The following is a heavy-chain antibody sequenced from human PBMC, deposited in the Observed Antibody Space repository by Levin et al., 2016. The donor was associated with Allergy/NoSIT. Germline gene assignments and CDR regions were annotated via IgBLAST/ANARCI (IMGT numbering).Heavy chain of an antibody. J-gene: IGHJ4*02. CDR2: TTYSGST. V-gene: IGHV4-61*03. Sequence: RQAPGKAMEWLGYTTYSGSTIYNPSLTGRVAMSVDLSKNHFTLSLTSVTAADTAVYYCARGRKSGGWPYFDSWGLGTLVTVSS. D-gene: IGHD2-15*01. CDR3: ARGRKSGGWPYFDS.